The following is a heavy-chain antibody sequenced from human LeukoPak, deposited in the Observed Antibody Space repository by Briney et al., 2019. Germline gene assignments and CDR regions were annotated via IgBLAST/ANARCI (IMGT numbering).Heavy chain of an antibody. CDR2: INPSGGST. Sequence: GASVKVSCKASGYTFTSYYMHWVRQAPGQGLEWMGIINPSGGSTSYAQKFQGRVTMTRDMSTSTVYMELSSLRSEDTAVYYCARGRYYDFWSGQGKERLDYWGQGTLVTVSS. D-gene: IGHD3-3*01. V-gene: IGHV1-46*01. J-gene: IGHJ4*02. CDR1: GYTFTSYY. CDR3: ARGRYYDFWSGQGKERLDY.